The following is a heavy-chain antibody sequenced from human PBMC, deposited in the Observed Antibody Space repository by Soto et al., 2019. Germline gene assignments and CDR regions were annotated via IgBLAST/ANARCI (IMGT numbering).Heavy chain of an antibody. CDR2: INPSGGST. CDR3: AADYGDPKGYYYYGMDA. D-gene: IGHD4-17*01. V-gene: IGHV1-46*01. J-gene: IGHJ6*02. CDR1: GYTFTSYY. Sequence: ASVKVSCKASGYTFTSYYMHWVRQAPGQGLEWMGIINPSGGSTSYAQKFQGRVTMTRDTSTSTVYMELSSLRSEDTAVYYCAADYGDPKGYYYYGMDAWGQGTTVTVSS.